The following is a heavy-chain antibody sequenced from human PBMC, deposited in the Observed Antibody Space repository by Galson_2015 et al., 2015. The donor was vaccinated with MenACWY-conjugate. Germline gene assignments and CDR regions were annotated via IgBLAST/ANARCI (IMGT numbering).Heavy chain of an antibody. CDR3: AKDYRAYDFWSGYQSLDP. D-gene: IGHD3-3*01. J-gene: IGHJ5*02. CDR2: FSGMGSET. V-gene: IGHV3-23*01. CDR1: GFAFSNYA. Sequence: SLRLSCAASGFAFSNYAMTWVGQSPEKGLEWVSTFSGMGSETHYADSVKGRFIISRDNSKKTLYLEMNSLRAEDTGVYYCAKDYRAYDFWSGYQSLDPWGQGTRVTVSS.